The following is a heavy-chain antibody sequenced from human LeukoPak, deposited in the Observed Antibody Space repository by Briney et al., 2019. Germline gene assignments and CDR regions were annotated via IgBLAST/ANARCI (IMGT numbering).Heavy chain of an antibody. CDR1: GGSISSSNW. CDR2: IYHSGST. CDR3: ARDPSSPSDSSWYEDGFDP. J-gene: IGHJ5*02. V-gene: IGHV4-4*02. D-gene: IGHD6-13*01. Sequence: SETLSLTCAVSGGSISSSNWWSWVRQPPGKGLEWIGEIYHSGSTYYNPSLKSRVTISVDTSKNQFSLKLSSVTAADTAVYYCARDPSSPSDSSWYEDGFDPWGQGTLVTVSS.